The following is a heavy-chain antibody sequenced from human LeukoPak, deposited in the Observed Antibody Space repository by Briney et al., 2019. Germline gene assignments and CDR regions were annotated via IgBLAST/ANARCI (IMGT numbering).Heavy chain of an antibody. Sequence: GGSLRLSCAASGFTFSIYAMSWVRQAPGKGLEWVSGISGSGGSTYYADSVKGRFTISRDNSKNTLYLQMNSLRADDTAVYYCARDFEERGYYLADFDYWGQGTVVTVSS. J-gene: IGHJ4*02. CDR2: ISGSGGST. V-gene: IGHV3-23*01. CDR1: GFTFSIYA. CDR3: ARDFEERGYYLADFDY. D-gene: IGHD3-22*01.